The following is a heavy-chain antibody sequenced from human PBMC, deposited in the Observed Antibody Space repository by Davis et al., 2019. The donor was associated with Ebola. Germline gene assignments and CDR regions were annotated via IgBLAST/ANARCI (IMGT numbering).Heavy chain of an antibody. J-gene: IGHJ6*02. CDR2: ISYDGSNK. V-gene: IGHV3-30*18. CDR3: AKSDRMDV. Sequence: GESLKISCAASGFTFSSHAMSWVRQAPGKGLEWVAVISYDGSNKYYADSVKGRFTISRDNSKNTLYLQMNSLRAEDTAVYYCAKSDRMDVWGQGTTVTVSS. CDR1: GFTFSSHA.